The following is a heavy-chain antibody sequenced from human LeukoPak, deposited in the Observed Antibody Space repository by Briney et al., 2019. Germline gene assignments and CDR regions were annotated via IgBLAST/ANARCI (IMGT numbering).Heavy chain of an antibody. CDR2: ISSSSSYI. D-gene: IGHD3-3*01. CDR3: ARGPTIFGRFYFYMDV. V-gene: IGHV3-21*01. CDR1: GFTFSSFS. J-gene: IGHJ6*03. Sequence: VRLGGSLRLSCAASGFTFSSFSMNWVRQAPGKGLEWVSSISSSSSYIYYADSVRGRFTISRDDAKNSLFLQMNSLRAEDTAVYYCARGPTIFGRFYFYMDVWGKGTTVTVSS.